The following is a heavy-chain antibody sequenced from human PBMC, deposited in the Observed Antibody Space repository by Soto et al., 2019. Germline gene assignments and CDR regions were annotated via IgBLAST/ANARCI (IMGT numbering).Heavy chain of an antibody. J-gene: IGHJ3*02. CDR1: GFTFSSYG. D-gene: IGHD6-19*01. V-gene: IGHV3-30*18. CDR3: ANVWAVVPSDAFDI. CDR2: ISYDGSNK. Sequence: QVQLVESGGGVVQPGRSLRLSCAASGFTFSSYGMHWVRQAPGKGLAWVAVISYDGSNKYYADSVKGRFTISRDNSKNTLYLQMNSMRAEDTAVYYCANVWAVVPSDAFDIWGQGTMVTVSS.